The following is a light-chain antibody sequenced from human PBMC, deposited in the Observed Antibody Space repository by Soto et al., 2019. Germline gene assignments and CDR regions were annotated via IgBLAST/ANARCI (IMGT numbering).Light chain of an antibody. V-gene: IGKV3-11*01. CDR3: QQRSHWRYT. J-gene: IGKJ2*01. CDR1: ESISIY. Sequence: EIVLTQSPATLSLSPGEGATLSCRASESISIYLAWYQQKPGQAPRLLIYDASNRATGIPARFSGSGSGTDFTLTINSLEPEDSAVYYCQQRSHWRYTFGQGTKLEIK. CDR2: DAS.